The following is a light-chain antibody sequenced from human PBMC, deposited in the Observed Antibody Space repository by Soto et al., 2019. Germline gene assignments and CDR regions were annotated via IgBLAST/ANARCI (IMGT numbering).Light chain of an antibody. CDR2: AAS. J-gene: IGKJ5*01. CDR1: QAISNS. Sequence: EIQMTHSPSSLSASMRARATLTCRASQAISNSLAWYQQKPGKPPQLLIYAASTLQSGVPSRFSGSGSGTDFTLTISGLQPEDLATYYCQRYNTARPTFGKGTQLEIK. CDR3: QRYNTARPT. V-gene: IGKV1-27*01.